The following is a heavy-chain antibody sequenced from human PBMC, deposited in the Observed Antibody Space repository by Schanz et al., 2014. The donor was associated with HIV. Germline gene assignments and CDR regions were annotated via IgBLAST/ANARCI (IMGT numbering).Heavy chain of an antibody. CDR2: VSHMGSP. V-gene: IGHV4-59*02. CDR1: GGSVRTTY. CDR3: ARAKWPPRNRHFDF. J-gene: IGHJ4*02. Sequence: QEQLQEWGPGLVKPSETLSLSCAVYGGSVRTTYYSWIRQPPGKGLEWVGYVSHMGSPNYNPSLKSRVPLTVNTSKNQYSLKLDSGTAADTAVYYCARAKWPPRNRHFDFWGQGNLVTVS. D-gene: IGHD5-12*01.